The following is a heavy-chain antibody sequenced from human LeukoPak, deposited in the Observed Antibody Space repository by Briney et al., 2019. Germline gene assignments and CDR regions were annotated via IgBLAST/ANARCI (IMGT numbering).Heavy chain of an antibody. D-gene: IGHD6-19*01. V-gene: IGHV4-39*01. CDR3: ARLTALAGHRGAFDI. Sequence: SETLFLTCNVSGGSIGRHPFYWDWIRQPPGKGLEWIATIYYNGNTFYNPYLKSRVAISIDMSKSQFSLHLSSVTAADTAIYYCARLTALAGHRGAFDIWGPGTMVTVSS. CDR1: GGSIGRHPFY. CDR2: IYYNGNT. J-gene: IGHJ3*02.